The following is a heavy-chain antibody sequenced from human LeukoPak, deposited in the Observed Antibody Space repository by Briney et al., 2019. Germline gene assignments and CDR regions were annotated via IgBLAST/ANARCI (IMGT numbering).Heavy chain of an antibody. D-gene: IGHD3-3*01. CDR2: IKQDGSEE. Sequence: PGGSLRLSCIASGFTFSSYWMSWVRQAPGKGLEWVAKIKQDGSEEYYVDSVKGRFTISRDNAKNSLYLQMNSLRAEDTAVYYCARAPREWLLGYYFDYWGQGTLVTVSS. CDR3: ARAPREWLLGYYFDY. J-gene: IGHJ4*02. V-gene: IGHV3-7*01. CDR1: GFTFSSYW.